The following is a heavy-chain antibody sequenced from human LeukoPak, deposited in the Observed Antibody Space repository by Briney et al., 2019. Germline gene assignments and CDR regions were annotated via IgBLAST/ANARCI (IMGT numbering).Heavy chain of an antibody. CDR2: IGWNSGSI. D-gene: IGHD2-2*01. Sequence: GGSLRLSCAASGFTFDDYAMHWVRQAPGKGLEWVSGIGWNSGSIGYADSVKGRFTISRDNVKDSLYLQMNSLRAEDMALYYCAKGYCISTSCFFDYWGQGTLVTVSS. CDR1: GFTFDDYA. CDR3: AKGYCISTSCFFDY. J-gene: IGHJ4*02. V-gene: IGHV3-9*03.